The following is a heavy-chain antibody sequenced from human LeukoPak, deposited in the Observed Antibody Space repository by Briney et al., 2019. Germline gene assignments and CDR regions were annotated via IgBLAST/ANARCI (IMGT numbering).Heavy chain of an antibody. Sequence: GRSLRLSCAASGFTFRTSPMHWVRQAPGKGLEWVAVIWYGGSNKYYADSVKGRFTISRDNSKNTLYLQMNSLRAEDTAVYYCAKDSRRNYDFWSGNYYMDVWGKGTTVTVSS. CDR2: IWYGGSNK. CDR1: GFTFRTSP. D-gene: IGHD3-3*01. V-gene: IGHV3-30*04. CDR3: AKDSRRNYDFWSGNYYMDV. J-gene: IGHJ6*03.